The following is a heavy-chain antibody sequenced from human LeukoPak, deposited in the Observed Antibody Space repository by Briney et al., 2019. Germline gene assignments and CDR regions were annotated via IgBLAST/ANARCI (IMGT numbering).Heavy chain of an antibody. CDR2: ILYSGTTT. V-gene: IGHV4-59*01. D-gene: IGHD1-1*01. Sequence: SETLSLTCTVSGVSISPYYWSWIRQTPGKGLEWIGYILYSGTTTNYNPSLRSRVTISVDTSKNQFSLKLSSVTAADTAVYYCARVGDWNDLVYWGQGTLVTVSS. CDR1: GVSISPYY. J-gene: IGHJ4*02. CDR3: ARVGDWNDLVY.